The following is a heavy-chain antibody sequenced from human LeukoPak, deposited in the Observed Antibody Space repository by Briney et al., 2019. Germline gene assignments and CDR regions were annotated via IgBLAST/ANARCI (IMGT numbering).Heavy chain of an antibody. J-gene: IGHJ2*01. V-gene: IGHV4-59*08. CDR2: VYYSGST. D-gene: IGHD3-3*01. CDR3: ARTYYDFWSGSRYWYFQL. CDR1: SGSISSYY. Sequence: SETLSLTCTVSSGSISSYYWSWIRQPPGKGLEWIGYVYYSGSTNYNPSLKSRVTISVDTSKNQFSLKMSSVTAADTAVYYCARTYYDFWSGSRYWYFQLWGRGTLVTVSS.